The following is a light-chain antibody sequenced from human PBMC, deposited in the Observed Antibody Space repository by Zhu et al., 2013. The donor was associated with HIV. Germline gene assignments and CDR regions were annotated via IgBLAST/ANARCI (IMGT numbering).Light chain of an antibody. V-gene: IGKV3-11*01. Sequence: EIVLTQSPATLSLSPGEGATLSCRASQSVAFFLAWYQQKLGQAPSLLIYDASKRPAGIPARFSGRGSGTDFNLTITSLEPEDFAVYYCQQRSSWLTFGGGTKVEIK. J-gene: IGKJ4*01. CDR3: QQRSSWLT. CDR1: QSVAFF. CDR2: DAS.